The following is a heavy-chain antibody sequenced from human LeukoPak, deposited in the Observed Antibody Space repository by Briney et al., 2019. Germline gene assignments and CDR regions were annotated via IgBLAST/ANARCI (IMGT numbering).Heavy chain of an antibody. V-gene: IGHV3-23*01. CDR1: GFTLSSYA. D-gene: IGHD2-2*01. Sequence: GGSLRLSCAASGFTLSSYAMSWVRQAPGKGLECVSTIDVTTGGSYYADSVKGRFTISRDTFQNTLYLQLNSLRVDDTAIYSCAKVNYYQPYFWGQGTLVTVSS. CDR3: AKVNYYQPYF. J-gene: IGHJ4*02. CDR2: IDVTTGGS.